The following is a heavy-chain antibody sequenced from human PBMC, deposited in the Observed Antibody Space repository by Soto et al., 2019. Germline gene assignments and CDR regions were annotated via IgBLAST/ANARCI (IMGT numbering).Heavy chain of an antibody. D-gene: IGHD3-22*01. J-gene: IGHJ6*02. V-gene: IGHV4-30-4*01. Sequence: SETLSLTCTVSGGSISSGDYYWSWIRQPPGKGLEWIGYIYYSGSTYYNPSLKSRVTISVDTSKNQFSLKLSSVTAADTAVYYCASFRTYYYDSSGLDYYYYGMDVWGQGTTVTVPS. CDR1: GGSISSGDYY. CDR3: ASFRTYYYDSSGLDYYYYGMDV. CDR2: IYYSGST.